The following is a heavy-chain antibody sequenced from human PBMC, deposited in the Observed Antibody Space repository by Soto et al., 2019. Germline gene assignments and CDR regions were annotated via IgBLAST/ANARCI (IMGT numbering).Heavy chain of an antibody. CDR1: GFTISSYA. CDR3: AKMVAAPRHYYYGMDV. CDR2: IRGSGGST. J-gene: IGHJ6*02. V-gene: IGHV3-23*01. Sequence: GSLSPSCAASGFTISSYAMSWVRQAPGKGLEWVSAIRGSGGSTYYADSVKGRFTISRDNSKNTLYLQMNSLRAEDTAVYYCAKMVAAPRHYYYGMDVWGQGTTVTVSS. D-gene: IGHD6-6*01.